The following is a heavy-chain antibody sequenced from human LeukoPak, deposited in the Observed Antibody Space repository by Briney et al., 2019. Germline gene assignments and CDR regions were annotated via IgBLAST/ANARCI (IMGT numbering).Heavy chain of an antibody. CDR3: ARVTSRGVVVGDWFDP. CDR1: GDSISSDY. Sequence: SETLSLTCAVSGDSISSDYWSWVRQPPGKGLEWIGSIYYSGSTYYNPSLKSRVTISVDTSKNQFSLKLSSVTAADTAVYYCARVTSRGVVVGDWFDPWGQGTLVTVSS. D-gene: IGHD2-15*01. CDR2: IYYSGST. J-gene: IGHJ5*02. V-gene: IGHV4-38-2*01.